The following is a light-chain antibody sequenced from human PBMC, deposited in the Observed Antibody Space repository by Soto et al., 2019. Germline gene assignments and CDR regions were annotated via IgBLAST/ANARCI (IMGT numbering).Light chain of an antibody. CDR3: QQYNSDPT. CDR2: DAS. V-gene: IGKV1-5*01. J-gene: IGKJ1*01. Sequence: DIQMTQYTSTLSASVGDRVTITCRASQSISSWLAWYQQKPGKAPKLLIYDASSLDSGVTSRFSGSGSGTEFTLTISSLRPDDFATYYCQQYNSDPTFGQGTKVEIK. CDR1: QSISSW.